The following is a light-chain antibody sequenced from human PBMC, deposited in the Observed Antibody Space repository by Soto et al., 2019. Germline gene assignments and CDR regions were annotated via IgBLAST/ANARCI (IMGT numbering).Light chain of an antibody. V-gene: IGKV1-5*03. CDR3: QQYNSYWT. CDR2: KAS. CDR1: QSISSW. Sequence: DIQMTQSPSTLSASVGDRVTITCRASQSISSWLAWYKQKPGKAPKLLIYKASSLESGVPSRFSGSGSGTEFTITISSLQPDDFATYYCQQYNSYWTFGQGTRVEIK. J-gene: IGKJ1*01.